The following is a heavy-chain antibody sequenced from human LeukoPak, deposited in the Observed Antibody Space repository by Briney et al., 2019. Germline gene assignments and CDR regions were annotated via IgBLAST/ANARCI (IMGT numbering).Heavy chain of an antibody. CDR3: ATLDYGDYGRLDP. D-gene: IGHD4-17*01. J-gene: IGHJ5*02. CDR1: GFTFTSSA. V-gene: IGHV1-58*02. Sequence: SVKVSCKASGFTFTSSAMQWVRQARGQRLEWIGWIVVGSGNTNYAQKFQERVTITRDMSTSTAYMELSSLRSEDTAVYYCATLDYGDYGRLDPWGQGTLVTVSS. CDR2: IVVGSGNT.